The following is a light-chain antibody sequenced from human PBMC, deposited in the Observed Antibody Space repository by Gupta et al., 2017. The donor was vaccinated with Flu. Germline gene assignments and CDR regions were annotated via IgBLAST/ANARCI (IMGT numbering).Light chain of an antibody. CDR3: HHYGTSPYT. J-gene: IGKJ2*01. Sequence: GTLSLSPGESVILSCRAGESVNRNHLAWYQQKPGQAPRLLMYGTSNRAPGIPDRFSGGGSGTDFTLSINRLEPEDSAVFYCHHYGTSPYTFGQGTKLEIK. CDR2: GTS. V-gene: IGKV3-20*01. CDR1: ESVNRNH.